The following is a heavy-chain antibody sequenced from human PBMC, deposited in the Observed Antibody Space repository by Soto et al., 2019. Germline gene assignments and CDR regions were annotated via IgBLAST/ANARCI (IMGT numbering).Heavy chain of an antibody. Sequence: EGQLVESGGGLVQPGGSLRLSCVASGLTFSSNEMHWVRQAPGKGLEWLAYISKSGSVIYYADSVKGRFTISRDNVKNLLYLQMNSLRAEDTAVYFCGSVNLRFSYCIDVWGQGTTVTVSS. V-gene: IGHV3-48*03. D-gene: IGHD3-3*01. CDR2: ISKSGSVI. J-gene: IGHJ6*02. CDR3: GSVNLRFSYCIDV. CDR1: GLTFSSNE.